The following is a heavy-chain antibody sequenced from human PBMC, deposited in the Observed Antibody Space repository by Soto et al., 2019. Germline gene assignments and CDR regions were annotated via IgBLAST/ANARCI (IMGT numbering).Heavy chain of an antibody. D-gene: IGHD4-17*01. V-gene: IGHV5-51*01. Sequence: PGESLKISCKGSGYSFISYWIGWVRQMPGKGLEWMGIIYPGDSHTRYTPSFQGQVSISADKSITTAYLQWSSLKASDTAMYYCTRDLDYGGNSDSIDVWGQGTMVTVSS. J-gene: IGHJ3*01. CDR2: IYPGDSHT. CDR3: TRDLDYGGNSDSIDV. CDR1: GYSFISYW.